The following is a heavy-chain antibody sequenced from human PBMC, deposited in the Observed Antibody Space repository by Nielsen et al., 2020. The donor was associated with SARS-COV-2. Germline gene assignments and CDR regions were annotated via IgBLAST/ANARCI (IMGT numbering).Heavy chain of an antibody. J-gene: IGHJ4*02. CDR2: FDPQDGET. CDR3: ATDSPIGVVIYALAH. CDR1: GYTLTELS. V-gene: IGHV1-24*01. Sequence: ASVKVSCKVSGYTLTELSMHWVRQAPGKGLEWMGGFDPQDGETTYAQKFQGRVTMTEDTSIDTAYLDLSSLRSDDTAVYYCATDSPIGVVIYALAHWGQGTPVTVSS. D-gene: IGHD3-3*01.